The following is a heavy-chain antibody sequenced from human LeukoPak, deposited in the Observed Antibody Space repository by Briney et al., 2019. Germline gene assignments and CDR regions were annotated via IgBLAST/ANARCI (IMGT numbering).Heavy chain of an antibody. Sequence: ASVKVSCKASGYTFTSYGISWVRQAPGQGLEWMGWISAYTGNTNYAQKFQGRVTMTRNTSINSAYMELSSLRSEDAAVYYCARRGYQPPRYYVDVWGKGTAVIVSS. J-gene: IGHJ6*03. V-gene: IGHV1-18*01. D-gene: IGHD2-2*01. CDR3: ARRGYQPPRYYVDV. CDR1: GYTFTSYG. CDR2: ISAYTGNT.